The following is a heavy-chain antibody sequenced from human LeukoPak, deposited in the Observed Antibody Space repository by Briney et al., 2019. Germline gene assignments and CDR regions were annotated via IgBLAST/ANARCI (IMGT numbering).Heavy chain of an antibody. J-gene: IGHJ3*02. V-gene: IGHV4-39*07. CDR3: ASSYYYDSSGYSKGAFDI. CDR1: GGSISSSSYY. CDR2: IYYSGST. D-gene: IGHD3-22*01. Sequence: SETLSLTCTVSGGSISSSSYYWGWIRQPPGKGLEWIGSIYYSGSTYYNPSLKSRVTISVDTSKNQFSLKLSSVTAADTAVYYCASSYYYDSSGYSKGAFDIWGQGTMVTISS.